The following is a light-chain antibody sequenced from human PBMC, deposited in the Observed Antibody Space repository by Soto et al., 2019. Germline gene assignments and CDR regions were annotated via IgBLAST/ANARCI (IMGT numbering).Light chain of an antibody. CDR2: RNS. Sequence: QSVLTQPPSVSGAPGQRVTISCPGSSSKIGAGYDVHWYQQLPGTAPKLLIYRNSNRPSGVPDRFSGSKSGTSASLAITGLQAEDEADYYCQSCDSSLSGSGVFGTGTKVTVL. V-gene: IGLV1-40*01. J-gene: IGLJ1*01. CDR1: SSKIGAGYD. CDR3: QSCDSSLSGSGV.